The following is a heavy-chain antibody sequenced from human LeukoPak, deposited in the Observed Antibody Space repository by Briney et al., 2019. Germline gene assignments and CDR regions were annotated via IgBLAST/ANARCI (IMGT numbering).Heavy chain of an antibody. CDR3: ARAYCSSTSCYGNWFDP. D-gene: IGHD2-2*01. J-gene: IGHJ5*02. V-gene: IGHV4-39*07. Sequence: SETLSLTCTVSGGSISSSSYYWGWIRQPPGKGLEWIGSIYYSGSTYYNPSLKGRVTISVDTSENQFSLKLSSVTAADTAVYYCARAYCSSTSCYGNWFDPWGQGTLVTVSS. CDR1: GGSISSSSYY. CDR2: IYYSGST.